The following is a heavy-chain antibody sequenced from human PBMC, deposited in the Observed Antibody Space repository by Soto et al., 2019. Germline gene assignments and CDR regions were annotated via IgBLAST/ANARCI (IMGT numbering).Heavy chain of an antibody. D-gene: IGHD2-15*01. CDR1: GFTFTTSG. CDR3: AKDRCAARCISDFDY. J-gene: IGHJ4*02. V-gene: IGHV3-23*01. Sequence: EVQLLESGGGLVQPGGSLRLSCVTSGFTFTTSGMNWVRQAPGKGLEWVSSIVASDGATYYADSVKGRFTVSRDTSKNTFFLHMNGLRDDDTAFYYCAKDRCAARCISDFDYWGQGTLVTVSS. CDR2: IVASDGAT.